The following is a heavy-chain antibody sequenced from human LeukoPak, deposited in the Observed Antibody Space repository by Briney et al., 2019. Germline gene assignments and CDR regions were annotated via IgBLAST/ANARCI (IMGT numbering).Heavy chain of an antibody. V-gene: IGHV1-18*01. CDR3: ARDRAGSAWYTTFDY. CDR1: GYTFTSFG. CDR2: INTYNGNT. D-gene: IGHD6-19*01. Sequence: ASVKVSCKASGYTFTSFGISWVRQAPGQGLEWMGWINTYNGNTNYAQKLQGRVTMTTDTSTSRVYMDLRSLRSDDTAVYYCARDRAGSAWYTTFDYWGQGTLVTVSS. J-gene: IGHJ4*02.